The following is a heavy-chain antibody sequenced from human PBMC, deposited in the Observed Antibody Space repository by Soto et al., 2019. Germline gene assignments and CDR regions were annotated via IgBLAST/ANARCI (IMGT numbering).Heavy chain of an antibody. V-gene: IGHV1-18*04. Sequence: GASVKVSCKASGYTFTSYGISWVRQAPGQGLEWMGWISAYNGNTNYAQKLQGRVTMTTNTSTSTAYMELRSLRSDDTAVYYCANKRSAMVGDAFDIWGQGTMVTVSS. CDR1: GYTFTSYG. D-gene: IGHD5-18*01. J-gene: IGHJ3*02. CDR3: ANKRSAMVGDAFDI. CDR2: ISAYNGNT.